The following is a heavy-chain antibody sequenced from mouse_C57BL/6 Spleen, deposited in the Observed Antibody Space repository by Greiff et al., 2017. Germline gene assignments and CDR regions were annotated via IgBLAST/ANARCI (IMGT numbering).Heavy chain of an antibody. CDR3: AKGGYAMDY. V-gene: IGHV5-17*01. CDR2: ISSGSSNI. Sequence: EVQLVESGGGLVKPGGSLKLSCAASGFTFSDYGMHWVRQAPEKGLEWVAYISSGSSNIYYADTVKGRFTISRDNAKNTLCLQMTSLRSEETAMYYCAKGGYAMDYWGQGTSVTVSS. CDR1: GFTFSDYG. J-gene: IGHJ4*01.